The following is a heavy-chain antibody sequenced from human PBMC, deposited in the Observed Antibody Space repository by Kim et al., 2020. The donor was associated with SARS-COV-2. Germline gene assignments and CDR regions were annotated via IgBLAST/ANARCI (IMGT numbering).Heavy chain of an antibody. D-gene: IGHD6-13*01. CDR3: ARLGDTGYTLNYYYYYGMDV. CDR1: GYTFTGYY. V-gene: IGHV1-2*06. J-gene: IGHJ6*02. CDR2: INPNSGGT. Sequence: ASVKVSCKASGYTFTGYYMHWVRQAPGQGLEWMGRINPNSGGTNYAQKFQGRVTMTRDTSISTAYMELSRLRSDDTAVYYCARLGDTGYTLNYYYYYGMDVWGQGTTVTVSS.